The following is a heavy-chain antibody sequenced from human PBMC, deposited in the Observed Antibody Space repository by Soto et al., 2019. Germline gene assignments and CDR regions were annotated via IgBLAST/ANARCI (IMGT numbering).Heavy chain of an antibody. D-gene: IGHD1-26*01. CDR3: ARESGENRSYEAY. Sequence: SETLSLTCAFSVDSISIYSWTWIRETAGRGLDWIGRVYPSGHTQYRSSFETRVTVSVDMSTNQFFLELRSVTAADTAFYYCARESGENRSYEAYWGQGTKVTVSS. CDR2: VYPSGHT. J-gene: IGHJ4*02. V-gene: IGHV4-4*07. CDR1: VDSISIYS.